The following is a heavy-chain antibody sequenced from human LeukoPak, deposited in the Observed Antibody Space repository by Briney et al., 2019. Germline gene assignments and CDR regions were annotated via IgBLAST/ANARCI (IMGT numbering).Heavy chain of an antibody. Sequence: GGSLRLSCAASGFTFSTYGMHWVRQAPGKGLEWVAVVWYDGSNIHYVDSVKGRSTISRDNSKSTLYLQMNSLTAEDTAVYYCARGGYSGTYYFDYWGQGTLVTVSS. CDR1: GFTFSTYG. V-gene: IGHV3-33*01. CDR3: ARGGYSGTYYFDY. J-gene: IGHJ4*02. CDR2: VWYDGSNI. D-gene: IGHD1-26*01.